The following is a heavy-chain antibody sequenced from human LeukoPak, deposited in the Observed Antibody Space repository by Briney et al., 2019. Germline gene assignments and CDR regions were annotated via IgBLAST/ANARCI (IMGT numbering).Heavy chain of an antibody. D-gene: IGHD3-10*01. CDR3: ARETPYGSLTFDY. J-gene: IGHJ4*03. V-gene: IGHV3-7*03. Sequence: GGSLRLSCAASGFTFRSYWMSWVRQAPGKGLEWVANMQPDGGEKYYVDSVRGRFTISRDNAKNSLYLQMNSLRAEDTAVYYCARETPYGSLTFDYWGHGTTVTVSS. CDR1: GFTFRSYW. CDR2: MQPDGGEK.